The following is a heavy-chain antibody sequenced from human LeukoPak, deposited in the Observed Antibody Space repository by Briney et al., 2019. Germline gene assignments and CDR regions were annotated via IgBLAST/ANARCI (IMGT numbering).Heavy chain of an antibody. Sequence: GSSVKVSCKASGGTFSSYAISWVRQAPGQGLEWMGGIIPIFGTANYVQKFQGRVTITTDESTSTAYMELSSLRSEDTAVYYCAIVAVARLGKDYFDYWGQGTLVTVSS. V-gene: IGHV1-69*05. D-gene: IGHD6-19*01. CDR3: AIVAVARLGKDYFDY. CDR1: GGTFSSYA. CDR2: IIPIFGTA. J-gene: IGHJ4*02.